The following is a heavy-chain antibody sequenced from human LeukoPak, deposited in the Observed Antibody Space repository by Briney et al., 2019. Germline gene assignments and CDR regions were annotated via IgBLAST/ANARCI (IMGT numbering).Heavy chain of an antibody. CDR2: IIPIFGTA. J-gene: IGHJ4*02. V-gene: IGHV1-69*05. CDR1: GGTFSSYA. D-gene: IGHD2-8*01. Sequence: GASVKVSCKASGGTFSSYAISWVRQAPGQGLEWMGRIIPIFGTANYAQKFQGRVTITTDESTSTAYMDLWSLRSDDTAVYYCTSGVDYNYWSQGTVVTVSS. CDR3: TSGVDYNY.